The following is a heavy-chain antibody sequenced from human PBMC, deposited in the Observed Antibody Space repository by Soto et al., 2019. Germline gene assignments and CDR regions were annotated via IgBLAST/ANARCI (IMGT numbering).Heavy chain of an antibody. CDR1: GGTITRGDHF. Sequence: SETLALTCSVSGGTITRGDHFWSWVRQSPGKGLEWLGYIYYSGSTYYNPSLKGRVMMTIDTSKHQFSLNLSSVTAADTAVFYCGRGQTAIDVWGQGTTVT. J-gene: IGHJ6*02. D-gene: IGHD5-18*01. V-gene: IGHV4-30-4*01. CDR2: IYYSGST. CDR3: GRGQTAIDV.